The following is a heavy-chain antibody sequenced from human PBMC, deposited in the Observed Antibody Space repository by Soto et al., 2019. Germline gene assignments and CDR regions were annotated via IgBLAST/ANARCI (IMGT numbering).Heavy chain of an antibody. Sequence: QVQLVQSGAEVKKPGSSVKVSCKASGGTFSSYAISWVRQAPGQGLEWMGGITPIFGTANYAQKFQGRVTITADESTSTAYIELSSLRSEDTAVYYCARREYCSGGSCYSMPLDAFDIWGQGTMVTVSS. CDR3: ARREYCSGGSCYSMPLDAFDI. J-gene: IGHJ3*02. D-gene: IGHD2-15*01. CDR2: ITPIFGTA. CDR1: GGTFSSYA. V-gene: IGHV1-69*01.